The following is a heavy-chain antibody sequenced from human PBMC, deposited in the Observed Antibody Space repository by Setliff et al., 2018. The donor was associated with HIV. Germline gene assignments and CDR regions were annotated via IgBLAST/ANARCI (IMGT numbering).Heavy chain of an antibody. J-gene: IGHJ4*02. D-gene: IGHD4-17*01. CDR2: ITYSGGA. CDR1: GGSISSDDYY. V-gene: IGHV4-30-4*08. Sequence: SETLSLTCTVSGGSISSDDYYWNWIRQPPGKGLEWIGYITYSGGAYYNPSLKSRLTISIDTPRNQFSLKLSSVTAADTAVYYCARHRRDTTAISDYWGQGTQVTVSS. CDR3: ARHRRDTTAISDY.